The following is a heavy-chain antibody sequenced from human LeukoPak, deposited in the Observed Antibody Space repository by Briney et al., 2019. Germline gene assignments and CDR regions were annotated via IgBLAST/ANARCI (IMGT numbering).Heavy chain of an antibody. D-gene: IGHD3-10*01. CDR1: GFSLSTSGVG. CDR3: VHSYYYASGTYYFDY. V-gene: IGHV2-5*02. CDR2: IYWDDDK. Sequence: SGPTLVNPTQTLTLTCTFSGFSLSTSGVGVGWTRQPPGKALEWLALIYWDDDKRYSPSLKSRLTITKDTSKNQVVLTMTNMDPVDTATYYCVHSYYYASGTYYFDYWGQGTLVTVSS. J-gene: IGHJ4*02.